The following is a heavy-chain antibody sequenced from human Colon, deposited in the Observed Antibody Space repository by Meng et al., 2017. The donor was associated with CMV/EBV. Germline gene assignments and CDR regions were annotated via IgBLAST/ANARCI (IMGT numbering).Heavy chain of an antibody. Sequence: LQLRGVGPGLVQPSETLSLTCTVSGGSISSSSYYWGWIRQPPGEGLEWIGSIYYSGSTYYNPSLKSRVTISVDTSKNQFSLKLSSVTAADTAVYYCARAAAAGEYYFDYWGQGTLVTVSS. J-gene: IGHJ4*02. CDR3: ARAAAAGEYYFDY. D-gene: IGHD6-13*01. V-gene: IGHV4-39*07. CDR1: GGSISSSSYY. CDR2: IYYSGST.